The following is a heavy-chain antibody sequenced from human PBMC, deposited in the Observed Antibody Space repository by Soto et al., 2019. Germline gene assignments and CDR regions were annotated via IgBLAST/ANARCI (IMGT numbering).Heavy chain of an antibody. CDR1: GDSISNLDYF. V-gene: IGHV4-30-4*01. D-gene: IGHD7-27*01. CDR3: ARGRYCLTGRCFPNWFDS. J-gene: IGHJ5*01. Sequence: SETLSLTCSVSGDSISNLDYFWAWIRQPPGQALEYIGYIYKSATTYYNPSFESRVAISDDTSKSQFSLNVTSATAADTAVYFCARGRYCLTGRCFPNWFDSWGQGALVTVSS. CDR2: IYKSATT.